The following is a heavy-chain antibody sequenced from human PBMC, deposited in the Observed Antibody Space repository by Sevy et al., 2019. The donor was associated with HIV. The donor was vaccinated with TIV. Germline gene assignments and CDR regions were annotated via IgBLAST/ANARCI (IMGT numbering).Heavy chain of an antibody. CDR2: ISSSSSTI. D-gene: IGHD1-26*01. Sequence: GGSLRLSCAASGVTFSSYSMNWVRQTPGKGLEWVSYISSSSSTIYYADSVKGRFTISRDNAKNSLYLQMNSLRDEDTAVYYCARDRGGSYYGREINFDYWGQGTLVTVSS. J-gene: IGHJ4*02. CDR1: GVTFSSYS. V-gene: IGHV3-48*02. CDR3: ARDRGGSYYGREINFDY.